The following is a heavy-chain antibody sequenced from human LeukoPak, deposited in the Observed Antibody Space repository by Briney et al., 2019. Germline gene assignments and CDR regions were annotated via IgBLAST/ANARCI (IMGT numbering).Heavy chain of an antibody. Sequence: GASVKVSCKASGYTFTSYYMHWVRQAPGQGLEWMGIINPSGGSTSYAQKFQGRVTMTRDMSTSTVYMELSSLRSEDTAVYYCARDTVVVPAAEIGDYWGQGTLVTVSS. D-gene: IGHD2-2*01. J-gene: IGHJ4*02. CDR2: INPSGGST. CDR1: GYTFTSYY. V-gene: IGHV1-46*01. CDR3: ARDTVVVPAAEIGDY.